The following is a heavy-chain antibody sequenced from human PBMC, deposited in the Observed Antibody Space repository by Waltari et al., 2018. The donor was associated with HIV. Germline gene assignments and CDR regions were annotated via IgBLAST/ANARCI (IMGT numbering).Heavy chain of an antibody. V-gene: IGHV3-30*01. Sequence: QVHLVESGGGVVQPGRSLRPSCRASGFSFSRYAILWSRQAPGKGLEWVALISYDGSNKYYADSVKGRFTISRDNSKNTLYLQMNSLRAEDTSVYYCARDTGYCSFGSCSYNWLDPWGQGTLVSVSS. D-gene: IGHD2-15*01. CDR1: GFSFSRYA. CDR2: ISYDGSNK. CDR3: ARDTGYCSFGSCSYNWLDP. J-gene: IGHJ5*02.